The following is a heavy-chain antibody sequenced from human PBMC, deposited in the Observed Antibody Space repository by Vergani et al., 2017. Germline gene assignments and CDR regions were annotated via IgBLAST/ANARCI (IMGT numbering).Heavy chain of an antibody. J-gene: IGHJ4*02. V-gene: IGHV4-39*01. CDR1: GVSIGSNSYY. D-gene: IGHD3-22*01. CDR2: IYYTGTT. CDR3: TRLSHTMIVVL. Sequence: QLQLQESGPGLVKPSETLSLTCTVSGVSIGSNSYYWGWIRHPPGKGLEWIGTIYYTGTTYYNEAHKSRLTISVDTSKNQFSLNLTSVTAADTAVYYCTRLSHTMIVVLWGQGTLVTVSS.